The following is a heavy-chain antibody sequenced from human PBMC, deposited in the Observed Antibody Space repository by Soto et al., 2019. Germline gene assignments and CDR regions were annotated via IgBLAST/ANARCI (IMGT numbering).Heavy chain of an antibody. V-gene: IGHV3-9*01. CDR1: GFIFEDYD. CDR2: ISSNSGAI. CDR3: VKGTFSSSKVIFDY. D-gene: IGHD6-6*01. Sequence: ESGGGLAPPGRSLRLSCVASGFIFEDYDMHWVRQVPGKGLEWVSSISSNSGAIKYADSVKGRFTLSRDNAKNSMYLEMNSLRVEDTAFYFCVKGTFSSSKVIFDYWGQGTLVTVSS. J-gene: IGHJ4*02.